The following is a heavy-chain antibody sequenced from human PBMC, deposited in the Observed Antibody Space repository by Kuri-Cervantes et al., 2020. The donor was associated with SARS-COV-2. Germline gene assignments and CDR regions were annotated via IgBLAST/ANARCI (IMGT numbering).Heavy chain of an antibody. Sequence: GESLKISCAASGFTFSSYSMNWVRQAPGKGLEWVSFISSSSSYIYYADSVKGRFTISRDNAKNSLYLQMNSLRAEDTAVYYCAREGSSPTLFQHWGQGTLVTVSS. D-gene: IGHD2-2*01. CDR2: ISSSSSYI. CDR1: GFTFSSYS. J-gene: IGHJ1*01. CDR3: AREGSSPTLFQH. V-gene: IGHV3-21*01.